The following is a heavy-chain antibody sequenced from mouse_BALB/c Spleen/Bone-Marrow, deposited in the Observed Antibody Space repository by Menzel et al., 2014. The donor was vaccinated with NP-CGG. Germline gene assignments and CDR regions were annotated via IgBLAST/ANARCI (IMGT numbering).Heavy chain of an antibody. D-gene: IGHD2-2*01. CDR2: ISSGGPYT. Sequence: EVMLVESGGGLVKPGGSLKLSCAASGFPFSRYDMSWVRQTPEKRLEWVATISSGGPYTYYPVSVKGRFTISRDNARNHLYLQMSGLRSEDTALYYCAKQDGYDGTWFAYWGQGTLVTVSA. CDR1: GFPFSRYD. V-gene: IGHV5-9*02. CDR3: AKQDGYDGTWFAY. J-gene: IGHJ3*01.